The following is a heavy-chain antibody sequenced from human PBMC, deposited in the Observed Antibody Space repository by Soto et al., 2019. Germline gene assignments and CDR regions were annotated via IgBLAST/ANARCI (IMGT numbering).Heavy chain of an antibody. CDR3: ARPKDGYNHQRSNWFDP. Sequence: SETLSLTCAVYGGSFSGYYWSWIRQPPGKGLEWIGEINHSGSTNYNPSLKSRVTISVDTSKNQFSLKLSSVTAADTAVYYCARPKDGYNHQRSNWFDPWGQGTLVTVSS. V-gene: IGHV4-34*01. CDR2: INHSGST. J-gene: IGHJ5*02. CDR1: GGSFSGYY. D-gene: IGHD5-12*01.